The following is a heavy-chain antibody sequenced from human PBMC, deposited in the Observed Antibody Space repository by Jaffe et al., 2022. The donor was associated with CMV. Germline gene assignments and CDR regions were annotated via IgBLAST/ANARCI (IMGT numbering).Heavy chain of an antibody. CDR1: GFTFSSYG. Sequence: QVQLVESGGGVVQPGRSLRLSCAASGFTFSSYGMHWVRQAPGKGLEWVAVIWYDGSNKYYADSVKGRFTISRDNSKNTLYLQMNSLRAEDTAVYYCARDINVVVARDLPWFDPWGQGTLVTVSS. CDR3: ARDINVVVARDLPWFDP. J-gene: IGHJ5*02. V-gene: IGHV3-33*01. D-gene: IGHD2-15*01. CDR2: IWYDGSNK.